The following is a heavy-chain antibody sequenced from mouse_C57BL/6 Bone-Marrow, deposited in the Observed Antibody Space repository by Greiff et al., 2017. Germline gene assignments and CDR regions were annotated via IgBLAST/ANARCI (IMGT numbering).Heavy chain of an antibody. D-gene: IGHD1-1*01. CDR2: IYPGTGNT. CDR3: ARSVIYCYGSSDFDV. V-gene: IGHV1-76*01. J-gene: IGHJ1*03. Sequence: VQLQQSGAELVRPGASVKLSCKASGYTFTDYYINWVKQRPGQGLEWIARIYPGTGNTSYNEKFKAKATLTAEKSSSTAYMQLSSLTSEDSAVYYCARSVIYCYGSSDFDVGGTGTTVTVSS. CDR1: GYTFTDYY.